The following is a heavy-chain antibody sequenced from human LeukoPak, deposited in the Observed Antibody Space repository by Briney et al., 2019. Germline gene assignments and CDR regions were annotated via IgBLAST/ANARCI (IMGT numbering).Heavy chain of an antibody. CDR3: ARPSRTGSGWDAFDI. CDR1: GGTISSYY. D-gene: IGHD3-22*01. V-gene: IGHV4-59*08. Sequence: PSGTLSLTCTVSGGTISSYYWSWIRQPPGKELEWIGYVYYGGSTNYNPSLKSRVTISVDTSKNQFSLNLSSVTAADTAVYYCARPSRTGSGWDAFDIWGQGTMVTVSS. CDR2: VYYGGST. J-gene: IGHJ3*02.